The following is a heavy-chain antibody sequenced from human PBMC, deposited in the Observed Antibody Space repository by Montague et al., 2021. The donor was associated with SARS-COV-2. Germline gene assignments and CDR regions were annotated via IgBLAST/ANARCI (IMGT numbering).Heavy chain of an antibody. CDR2: IYWDDDE. CDR1: GFSLSTSGVG. CDR3: AHVGMACSGGSCYPKIKDWYFDL. J-gene: IGHJ2*01. Sequence: PALVKPTQTLTLTCTFSGFSLSTSGVGVGWIRQPPGEALEWLALIYWDDDERHSPSLKSRLTITKDTSTNQVVLTMTNMDPVDTATYYCAHVGMACSGGSCYPKIKDWYFDLWGRGTLVTVSS. V-gene: IGHV2-5*02. D-gene: IGHD2-15*01.